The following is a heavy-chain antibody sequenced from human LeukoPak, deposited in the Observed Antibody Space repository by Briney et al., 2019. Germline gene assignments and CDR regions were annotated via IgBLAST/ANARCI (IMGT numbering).Heavy chain of an antibody. V-gene: IGHV1-2*02. CDR2: INPNSGGT. Sequence: ASVKVSCKAYGYTFNGYYMHWVRQAPGQGVEWMGWINPNSGGTNYARKFQGRVTMTRATSISTAYMELSRLRSDDTAVYYCAKDRRLRLGELLGRKETNWFDPWGQGTLVTVSS. D-gene: IGHD3-16*01. J-gene: IGHJ5*02. CDR1: GYTFNGYY. CDR3: AKDRRLRLGELLGRKETNWFDP.